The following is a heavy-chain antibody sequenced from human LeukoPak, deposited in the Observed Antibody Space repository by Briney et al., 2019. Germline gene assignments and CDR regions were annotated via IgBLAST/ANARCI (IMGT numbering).Heavy chain of an antibody. CDR3: ASVLWFGELLPLFDY. V-gene: IGHV3-7*01. D-gene: IGHD3-10*01. J-gene: IGHJ4*02. CDR2: IKQDGSEK. Sequence: GGSLRLSCAASGFTFSSYWMSWVRQAPGKGLEWVANIKQDGSEKYYVDSVKGRFTISRDNAKNSPYLQMNSLRAEDTAVYYCASVLWFGELLPLFDYWGQGTLVTVSS. CDR1: GFTFSSYW.